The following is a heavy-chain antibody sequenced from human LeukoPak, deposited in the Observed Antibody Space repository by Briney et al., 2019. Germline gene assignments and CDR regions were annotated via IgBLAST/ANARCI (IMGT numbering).Heavy chain of an antibody. CDR3: ARGLLRGGGPTFDN. CDR2: IYHGGTS. V-gene: IGHV4-4*02. D-gene: IGHD2-15*01. CDR1: GGFISSSIW. Sequence: SETLSLTCAVSGGFISSSIWWSWVRQASGKRLEWIGYIYHGGTSNYNPSLKSRVTISVDMSQNQFSLRPTSVTAADTAVYYCARGLLRGGGPTFDNCGQGTLVAVAS. J-gene: IGHJ4*02.